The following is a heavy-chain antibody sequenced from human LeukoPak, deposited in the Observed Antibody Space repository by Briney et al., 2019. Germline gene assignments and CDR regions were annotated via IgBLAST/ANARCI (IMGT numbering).Heavy chain of an antibody. D-gene: IGHD4-17*01. Sequence: PSETLSLTCAVSGGSLSGYYWSWIRQSPGKGPEWMGAIHHDGRTKYKSSFKSRITIFLVSSKNEVSLRLSPVTPADTALYFCARDVVPRDYGDTLNAYDLWGQGTMVTVS. CDR1: GGSLSGYY. J-gene: IGHJ3*01. V-gene: IGHV4-34*01. CDR2: IHHDGRT. CDR3: ARDVVPRDYGDTLNAYDL.